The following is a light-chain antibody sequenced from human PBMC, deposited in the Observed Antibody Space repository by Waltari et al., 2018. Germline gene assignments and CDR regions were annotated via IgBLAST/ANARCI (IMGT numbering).Light chain of an antibody. CDR3: VQAIAFPYS. Sequence: DIVMTQTPLSLPITPGEPASIYCRSSQSLLHSNGNTYLHWYLQKPGQSPQLLIYGGSNRASGVPDRFSASGSGTDFTLTINRVEAEDVGVYYCVQAIAFPYSFGQGTKVEIK. J-gene: IGKJ2*03. V-gene: IGKV2-40*01. CDR2: GGS. CDR1: QSLLHSNGNTY.